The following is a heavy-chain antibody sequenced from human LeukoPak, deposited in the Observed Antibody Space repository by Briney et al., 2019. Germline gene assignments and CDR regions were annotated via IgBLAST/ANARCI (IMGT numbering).Heavy chain of an antibody. V-gene: IGHV3-21*01. CDR3: ARAVAAAGDIDY. J-gene: IGHJ4*02. CDR1: GFTFSSYS. Sequence: GGSLRLSCAASGFTFSSYSMNWVRQAPGKGLEWVSSISSSSSYIYYADSVKGRFTISRDNAKNSLYLQMNRLRAEDTAVYYCARAVAAAGDIDYWGQGTLVTVSS. D-gene: IGHD6-13*01. CDR2: ISSSSSYI.